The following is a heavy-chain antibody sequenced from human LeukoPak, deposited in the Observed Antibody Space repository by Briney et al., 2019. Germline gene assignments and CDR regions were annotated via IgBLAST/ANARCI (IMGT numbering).Heavy chain of an antibody. D-gene: IGHD1-1*01. Sequence: GGSLRLSCAASGFTFSSYSMNWVRQAPGKGLEWVSYISSSSSTIYYADSVKGRFTISRDNSKNTLYLQMSSLRAEDTAVYFCAKGGSYRVQPYFDYWGQGALVTVSS. CDR3: AKGGSYRVQPYFDY. CDR1: GFTFSSYS. J-gene: IGHJ4*02. V-gene: IGHV3-48*01. CDR2: ISSSSSTI.